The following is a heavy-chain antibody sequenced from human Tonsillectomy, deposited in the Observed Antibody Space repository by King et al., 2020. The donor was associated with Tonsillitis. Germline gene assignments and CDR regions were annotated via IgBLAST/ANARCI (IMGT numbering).Heavy chain of an antibody. Sequence: QLVQSGAEVKKPGASVKVSCKGSDYTFSSFGITWVRQAPGQGLEWMGWISIYNGNTTYVQKFQCRVTMTTDTPTSKAYMELRSLRSDDTAVYYCAEVLGYCSSSSCYYWFDTWGQGTLVTVSS. J-gene: IGHJ5*02. CDR3: AEVLGYCSSSSCYYWFDT. V-gene: IGHV1-18*01. D-gene: IGHD2-2*01. CDR2: ISIYNGNT. CDR1: DYTFSSFG.